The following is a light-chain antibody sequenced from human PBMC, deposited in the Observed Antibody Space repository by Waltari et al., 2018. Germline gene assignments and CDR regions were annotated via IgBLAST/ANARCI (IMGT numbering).Light chain of an antibody. V-gene: IGKV1-9*01. J-gene: IGKJ4*01. CDR2: SAS. CDR3: QQLSSQPLT. CDR1: QGISSY. Sequence: DIQLTQSPSFLSASVGDRVTITCRASQGISSYVAWYQQNPGKAPRLLIHSASTLQSGVPSIFSGSGSGTEFTLTISSLQPEDFASYYCQQLSSQPLTFGGGTKVEI.